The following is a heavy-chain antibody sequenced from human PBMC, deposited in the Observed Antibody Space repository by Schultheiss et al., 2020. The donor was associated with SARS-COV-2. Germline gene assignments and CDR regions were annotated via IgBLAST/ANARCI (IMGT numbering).Heavy chain of an antibody. CDR2: ISGSGGST. V-gene: IGHV3-23*01. CDR3: ARNPPATATSYYGMDV. CDR1: GFTFSKYW. D-gene: IGHD2-21*02. J-gene: IGHJ6*02. Sequence: GGSLRLSCAASGFTFSKYWMSWVRQAPGKGLEWVSTISGSGGSTFYPDSVKGRFTISRDNAKNSLYLQMNSLRDEDTAVYYCARNPPATATSYYGMDVWGQGTTVTVSS.